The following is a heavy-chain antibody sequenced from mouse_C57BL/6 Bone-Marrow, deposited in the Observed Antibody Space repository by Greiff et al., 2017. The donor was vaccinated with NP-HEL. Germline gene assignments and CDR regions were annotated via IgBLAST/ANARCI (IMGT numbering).Heavy chain of an antibody. J-gene: IGHJ2*01. CDR3: ARPLYYDYDEGDFDY. CDR2: INPSSGYT. V-gene: IGHV1-4*01. D-gene: IGHD2-4*01. CDR1: GYTFTSYT. Sequence: VQLVESGAELARPGASVKMSCKASGYTFTSYTMHWVKQRPGQGLEWIGYINPSSGYTKYNQKFKDKATLTADKSSSTAYMQLSSLTSEDSAVYYCARPLYYDYDEGDFDYWGQGTTLTVSS.